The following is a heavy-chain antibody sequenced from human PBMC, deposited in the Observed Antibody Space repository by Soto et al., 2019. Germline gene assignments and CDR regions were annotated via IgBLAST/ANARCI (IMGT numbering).Heavy chain of an antibody. CDR1: GFTFSGYA. J-gene: IGHJ4*02. D-gene: IGHD4-17*01. V-gene: IGHV3-23*01. Sequence: EVQLLESGGDLVQPGRSLRLSCAASGFTFSGYAMSWVRQAPGQGLEWVSVIHGGGNSAYYADSVEGRFTITRDNSKNTRYRQMSSLRGEDTAVYYCAKNSGRVTTSWHCDYWGQGTLVTVSS. CDR3: AKNSGRVTTSWHCDY. CDR2: IHGGGNSA.